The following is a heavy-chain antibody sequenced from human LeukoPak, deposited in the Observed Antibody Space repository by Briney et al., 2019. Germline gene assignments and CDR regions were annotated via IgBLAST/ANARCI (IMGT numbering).Heavy chain of an antibody. V-gene: IGHV1-2*02. CDR1: GYTFTGYY. J-gene: IGHJ4*02. CDR2: INPNSGGT. CDR3: ARVRGLLWWLRDFDY. Sequence: GASVKVSCKASGYTFTGYYMHWVRQAPGQGLEWMGWINPNSGGTNYAQKLQGRVTMTTDTSTSTAYMELRSLRSDDTAVYYCARVRGLLWWLRDFDYWGQGTLVTVSS. D-gene: IGHD5-12*01.